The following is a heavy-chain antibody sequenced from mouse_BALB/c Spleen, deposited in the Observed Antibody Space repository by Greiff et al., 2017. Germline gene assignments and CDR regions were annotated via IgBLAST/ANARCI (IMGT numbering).Heavy chain of an antibody. CDR2: ISSGGST. Sequence: EVQVVESGGGLVKPGGSLKLSCAASGFTFSSYAMSWVRQTPEKRLEWVASISSGGSTYYPDSVKGRFTISRDNARNILYLQMSSLRSEDTAMYYCARGGFRYDPFHFDYWGQGTTLTVSS. D-gene: IGHD2-14*01. CDR1: GFTFSSYA. V-gene: IGHV5-6-5*01. CDR3: ARGGFRYDPFHFDY. J-gene: IGHJ2*01.